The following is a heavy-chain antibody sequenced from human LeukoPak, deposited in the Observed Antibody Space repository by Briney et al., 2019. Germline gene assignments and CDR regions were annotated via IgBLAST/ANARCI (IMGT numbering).Heavy chain of an antibody. J-gene: IGHJ3*02. CDR1: GFTFSSYA. CDR2: ISGSGGST. Sequence: GGSLRLSCAASGFTFSSYAMSWVRQAPGKGLEWVSAISGSGGSTYYADSVKGRFTISRDNSKNTLYLQMNSLRAEDTAVYYCARSGSYSLGAFDIWGQGTMVTVSS. D-gene: IGHD1-26*01. V-gene: IGHV3-23*01. CDR3: ARSGSYSLGAFDI.